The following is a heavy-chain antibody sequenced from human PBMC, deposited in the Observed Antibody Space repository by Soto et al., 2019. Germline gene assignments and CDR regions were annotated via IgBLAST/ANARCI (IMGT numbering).Heavy chain of an antibody. CDR1: GFTFSSYG. D-gene: IGHD6-13*01. J-gene: IGHJ6*02. Sequence: QVQLVESGGGVVQPGRSLRLSCAASGFTFSSYGMHWVRQAPGKGLEWVAVISYDGSNKYYADSVKGRFTISRDNSKNTLYLQMNSLRAEDTAVYYYAKDRGVYYYGMDVWGQGTTVTVSS. CDR3: AKDRGVYYYGMDV. V-gene: IGHV3-30*18. CDR2: ISYDGSNK.